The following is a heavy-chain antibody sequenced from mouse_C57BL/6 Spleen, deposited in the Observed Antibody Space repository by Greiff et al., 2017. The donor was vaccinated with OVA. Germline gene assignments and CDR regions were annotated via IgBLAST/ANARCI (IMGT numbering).Heavy chain of an antibody. Sequence: VQLQQPGAELVKPGASVKMSCKASGYTFTSYWITWVKQRPGQGLEWIGDIYPGSGSTNYNEKFKSKATLTVDTSSSTAYMQLSSLTSEDSAVYYCARRRDYGYDLYAMDYWGQGTSVTVSS. D-gene: IGHD2-2*01. J-gene: IGHJ4*01. CDR2: IYPGSGST. CDR1: GYTFTSYW. CDR3: ARRRDYGYDLYAMDY. V-gene: IGHV1-55*01.